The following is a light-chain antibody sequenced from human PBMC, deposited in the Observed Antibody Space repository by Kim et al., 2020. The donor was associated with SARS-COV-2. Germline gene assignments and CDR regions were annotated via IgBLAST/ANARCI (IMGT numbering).Light chain of an antibody. CDR3: MQVLQIPRT. J-gene: IGKJ2*01. CDR2: LGS. Sequence: DIVMTQSPLSLPVTPGEPASISCRSSQSLLYSDGYTYLDWYLQKPGQSPQLLIYLGSNRASGVPDRFSGSGSGTDFTLKISRVVAEDVGVYYCMQVLQIPRTFGQGTKLEI. V-gene: IGKV2-28*01. CDR1: QSLLYSDGYTY.